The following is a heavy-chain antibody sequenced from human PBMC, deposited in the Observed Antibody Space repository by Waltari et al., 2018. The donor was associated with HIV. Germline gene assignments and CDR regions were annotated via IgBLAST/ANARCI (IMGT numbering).Heavy chain of an antibody. D-gene: IGHD3-9*01. CDR1: GYPFSDFL. CDR3: VKSRWLDKLRGGFDS. V-gene: IGHV1-2*02. Sequence: QIHLVQSGPEVKKPGASVKVSCKASGYPFSDFLLYWVRQAPGLAPEWVGWINLKNGDTESLGSLHDRVSMNRDLATNTGYIELHGLTPDDTAIYYCVKSRWLDKLRGGFDSWGQGTMVTVS. J-gene: IGHJ3*01. CDR2: INLKNGDT.